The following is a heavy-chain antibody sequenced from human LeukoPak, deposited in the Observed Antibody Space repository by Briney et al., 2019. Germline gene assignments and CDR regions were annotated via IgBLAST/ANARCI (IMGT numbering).Heavy chain of an antibody. CDR2: IKHSGSA. D-gene: IGHD3-10*01. CDR1: GGSFIGYY. Sequence: PSDPLSLPFAASGGSFIGYYWSWLRRPPGKGREWIGEIKHSGSATYNASLKSRVTISVHTSKNQFSLKLSFVPAADTAVYYCAREEGTGTVRGVDYGMDVWGQGPTVTVSS. V-gene: IGHV4-34*01. CDR3: AREEGTGTVRGVDYGMDV. J-gene: IGHJ6*02.